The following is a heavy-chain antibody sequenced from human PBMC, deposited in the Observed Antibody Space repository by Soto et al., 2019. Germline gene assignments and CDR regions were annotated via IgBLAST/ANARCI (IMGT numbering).Heavy chain of an antibody. CDR1: GGSINSGGFY. V-gene: IGHV4-31*03. CDR3: VRGGIAGHWFDP. CDR2: IFHSGST. D-gene: IGHD2-21*01. Sequence: PSETLSLTCTVSGGSINSGGFYYSWIRQPPGKGLEWLGYIFHSGSTLYTPSLRGRLTLSADTSRNQLSLHLTSVTAADTAVYYCVRGGIAGHWFDPWGQGILVTVSS. J-gene: IGHJ5*02.